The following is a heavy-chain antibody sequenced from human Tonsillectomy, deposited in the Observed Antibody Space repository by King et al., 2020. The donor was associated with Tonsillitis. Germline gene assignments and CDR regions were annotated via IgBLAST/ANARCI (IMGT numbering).Heavy chain of an antibody. D-gene: IGHD6-6*01. CDR2: ISYDGSNK. V-gene: IGHV3-30*04. CDR1: GFTFSSYA. J-gene: IGHJ4*02. Sequence: VQLVESGGGVVQPGRSLRLSCAASGFTFSSYAMHWVRQAPGKGLEWVAVISYDGSNKYYADSVKGRFTISRDNSKNTLYLQMNSLRAEDTAGYYCARDLSRSLPYWGQGTLVTVSS. CDR3: ARDLSRSLPY.